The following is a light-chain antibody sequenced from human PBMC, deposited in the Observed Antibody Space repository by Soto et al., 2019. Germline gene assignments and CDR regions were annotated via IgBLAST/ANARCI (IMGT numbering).Light chain of an antibody. CDR3: QQRGA. CDR2: KAS. V-gene: IGKV1-5*03. CDR1: QSISSW. J-gene: IGKJ1*01. Sequence: DLHMTQSPSTLSDSVGDRVTITCRASQSISSWLAWYQQKPGKAPKLLIYKASSLESGVPSRFSGSGSGTEFTLTISSLQPDDFATYYCQQRGAFGQGTKVDIK.